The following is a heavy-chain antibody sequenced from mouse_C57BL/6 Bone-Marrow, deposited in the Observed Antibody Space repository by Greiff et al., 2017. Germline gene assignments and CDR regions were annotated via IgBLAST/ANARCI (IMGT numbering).Heavy chain of an antibody. Sequence: QVQLKQSGAELMKPGASVKLSCKATGYTFTGYWIEWVKQRPGHGLEWIGEILPGSGSTNYNEKFKGKATFTADTSSNTAYMQRSSLTTEDSAIYYCAGTTVVERSWFAYWGQGTLVTVSA. D-gene: IGHD1-1*01. J-gene: IGHJ3*01. CDR3: AGTTVVERSWFAY. CDR2: ILPGSGST. V-gene: IGHV1-9*01. CDR1: GYTFTGYW.